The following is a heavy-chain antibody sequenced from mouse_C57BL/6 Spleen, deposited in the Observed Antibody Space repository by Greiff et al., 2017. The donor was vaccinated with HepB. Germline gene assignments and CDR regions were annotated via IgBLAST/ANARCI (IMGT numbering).Heavy chain of an antibody. CDR1: GYAFSSSW. J-gene: IGHJ2*01. CDR2: IYPGDGDT. CDR3: ARSRDGYLYFDY. Sequence: VKLMESGPELVKPGASVKISCKASGYAFSSSWMNWVKQRPGKGLEWIGRIYPGDGDTNYNGKFKGKATLTADKSSSTAYMQLSSLTSEDSAVYFCARSRDGYLYFDYWGQGTTLTVSS. V-gene: IGHV1-82*01. D-gene: IGHD2-3*01.